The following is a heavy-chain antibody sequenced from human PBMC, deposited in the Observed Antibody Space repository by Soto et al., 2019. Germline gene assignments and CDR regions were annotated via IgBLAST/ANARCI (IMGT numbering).Heavy chain of an antibody. J-gene: IGHJ5*02. CDR3: AKDYGDYQTHFDP. D-gene: IGHD4-17*01. Sequence: ASVKVSCKASGYTFTSYAMHWVRQAPGQRLEWMGWINAGNGNTKYSQKFQGRVTITRDTSASTAYMELSSLRSEDTAVYYCAKDYGDYQTHFDPWGQGTLVTVSS. V-gene: IGHV1-3*01. CDR1: GYTFTSYA. CDR2: INAGNGNT.